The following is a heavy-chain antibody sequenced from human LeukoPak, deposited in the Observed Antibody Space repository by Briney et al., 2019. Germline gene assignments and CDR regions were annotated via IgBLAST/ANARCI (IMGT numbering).Heavy chain of an antibody. CDR1: GFTVSSNY. V-gene: IGHV3-66*01. Sequence: GGSLRLSCVASGFTVSSNYMSWVRQAPGKGLEWVSVIYSGGSTYYADSVKGRFTISRDNSKNTLYLQMNSLRAEDTAVYYCAREVHYYDSSGFGYWGQGTLVTVSS. D-gene: IGHD3-22*01. CDR2: IYSGGST. J-gene: IGHJ4*02. CDR3: AREVHYYDSSGFGY.